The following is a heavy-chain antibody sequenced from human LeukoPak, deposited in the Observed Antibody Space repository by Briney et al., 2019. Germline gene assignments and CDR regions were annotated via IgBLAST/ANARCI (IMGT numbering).Heavy chain of an antibody. CDR2: ISAYNGNT. V-gene: IGHV1-18*01. Sequence: ASVKVSCKASGYTFTSYGISWVRQAPGQGLEWMGWISAYNGNTNYAQKLQDRVTMTTDTSTSTAYMELRSLRSDDTAGYYCARDWVGYYGSGSGGDWFDPWGQGTLVTVSS. J-gene: IGHJ5*02. CDR1: GYTFTSYG. D-gene: IGHD3-10*01. CDR3: ARDWVGYYGSGSGGDWFDP.